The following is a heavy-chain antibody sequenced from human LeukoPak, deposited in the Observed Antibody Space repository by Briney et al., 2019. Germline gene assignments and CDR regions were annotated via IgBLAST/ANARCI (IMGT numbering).Heavy chain of an antibody. J-gene: IGHJ4*02. D-gene: IGHD4-17*01. CDR2: INTNSGGT. CDR1: GYTFTGEY. CDR3: ARDDPDDYGDIGDDY. V-gene: IGHV1-2*02. Sequence: ASMNVSCKASGYTFTGEYMDWVRQAPGQGLEWMGWINTNSGGTNYAQKFQRRVNMTRDTSISTAYMELSRLRSDDTAVYYCARDDPDDYGDIGDDYWGQGTLVTVSS.